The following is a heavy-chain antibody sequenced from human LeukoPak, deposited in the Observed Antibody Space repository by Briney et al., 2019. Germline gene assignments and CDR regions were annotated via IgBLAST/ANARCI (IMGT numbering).Heavy chain of an antibody. D-gene: IGHD3-22*01. V-gene: IGHV4-34*01. Sequence: SETLSLTCAVYGGSFSGYYWSWIRQPPGKGLERIGEINHSGSTNYNPSLKSRVTISVDTSKNQFSLNLSSVTAADTAVYYCRAYYDTSGQLPIDCWGQGTLVTVSS. J-gene: IGHJ4*02. CDR2: INHSGST. CDR3: RAYYDTSGQLPIDC. CDR1: GGSFSGYY.